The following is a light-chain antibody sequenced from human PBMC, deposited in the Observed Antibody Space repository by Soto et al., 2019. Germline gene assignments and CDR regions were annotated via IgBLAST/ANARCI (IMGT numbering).Light chain of an antibody. Sequence: QSVLTQPRSVSGSPGQSVTISCTGTSSDVGGYNYVSWYQQHPGKAPKLMIYDVSKRPSGVPDRFSGSKSGNTASLTISGLQAEDEADYYCCSYAGSYLVVFGGGTKLPVL. CDR2: DVS. CDR1: SSDVGGYNY. V-gene: IGLV2-11*01. CDR3: CSYAGSYLVV. J-gene: IGLJ2*01.